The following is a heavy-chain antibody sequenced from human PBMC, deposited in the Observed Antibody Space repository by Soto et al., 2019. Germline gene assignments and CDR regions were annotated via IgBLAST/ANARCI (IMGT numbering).Heavy chain of an antibody. J-gene: IGHJ4*02. Sequence: PGGSLRLSCAASGFTFSSFAMHWVRQVPGKGLEWVAVMSYDGSNKYYADSVKGRFTISRDNSKNTLYLQMNSLRAEDTAVYYCARPRGFGVIINFFDSWGQGTLVTVSS. D-gene: IGHD3-3*01. CDR1: GFTFSSFA. CDR3: ARPRGFGVIINFFDS. V-gene: IGHV3-30-3*01. CDR2: MSYDGSNK.